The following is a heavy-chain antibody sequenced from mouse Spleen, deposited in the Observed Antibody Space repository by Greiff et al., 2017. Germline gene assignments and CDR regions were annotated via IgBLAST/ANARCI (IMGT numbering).Heavy chain of an antibody. V-gene: IGHV5-6-4*01. J-gene: IGHJ2*01. Sequence: EVKLQESGGGLVKPGGSLKLSCAASGFTFSSYTMSWVRQTPEKRLEWVATISSGGSYTYYPDSVKGRFTISRDNAKNTLYLQMSSLKSEDTAMYYCARQGYSNYDYWGQGTTLTVSS. D-gene: IGHD2-5*01. CDR3: ARQGYSNYDY. CDR1: GFTFSSYT. CDR2: ISSGGSYT.